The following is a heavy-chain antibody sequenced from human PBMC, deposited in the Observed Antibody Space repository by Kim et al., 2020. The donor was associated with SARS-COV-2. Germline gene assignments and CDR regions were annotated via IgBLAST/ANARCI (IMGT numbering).Heavy chain of an antibody. CDR1: GFTFSSYS. J-gene: IGHJ5*02. Sequence: GGSLRLSCAASGFTFSSYSMNWVRQAPGKGLEWVSSSSSSSSYIYYADSVKGRYTISRENTKNSLYLQMNSLRAEDTAVYYCARDSLYDYMWGSYRYSWFAPWGQGTLVTGSS. CDR3: ARDSLYDYMWGSYRYSWFAP. D-gene: IGHD3-16*02. CDR2: SSSSSSYI. V-gene: IGHV3-21*01.